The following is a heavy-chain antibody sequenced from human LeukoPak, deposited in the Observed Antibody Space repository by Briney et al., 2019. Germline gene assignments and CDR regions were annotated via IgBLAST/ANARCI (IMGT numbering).Heavy chain of an antibody. D-gene: IGHD5-24*01. J-gene: IGHJ4*02. CDR1: GFTFSNAW. CDR2: IKRKDDGGTT. CDR3: TTLGDGYNIRDY. V-gene: IGHV3-15*01. Sequence: GGSLRLSCAASGFTFSNAWMSWVRQAPGKGLEWVGRIKRKDDGGTTDYAAPVKGRFTISRDDSKNTLYLQMNSLKTEDTAVYYCTTLGDGYNIRDYWGQGTLVTVSS.